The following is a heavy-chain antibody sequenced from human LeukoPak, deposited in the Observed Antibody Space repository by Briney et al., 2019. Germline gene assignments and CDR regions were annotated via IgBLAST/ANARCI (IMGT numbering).Heavy chain of an antibody. J-gene: IGHJ4*02. V-gene: IGHV5-51*01. CDR2: IYPGDSDT. D-gene: IGHD3-22*01. CDR1: GYSFTSYW. CDR3: ASSDTYYYDSSGYYFDY. Sequence: GESLKISCKGSGYSFTSYWIGWVRQMPGKGLEWMGIIYPGDSDTRYSPSFQDQVTISADKSISTAYLQWSSLKASDTAMYYCASSDTYYYDSSGYYFDYWGQGTLVTVSS.